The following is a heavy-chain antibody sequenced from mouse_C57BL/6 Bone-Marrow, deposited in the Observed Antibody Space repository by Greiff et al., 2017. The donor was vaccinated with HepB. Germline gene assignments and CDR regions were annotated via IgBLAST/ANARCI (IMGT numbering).Heavy chain of an antibody. CDR3: ARDHSSGYDFDY. CDR2: ISDGGSYT. V-gene: IGHV5-4*01. J-gene: IGHJ2*01. D-gene: IGHD3-2*02. Sequence: DVMLVESGGGLVKPGGSLKLSCAASGFTFSSYAMSWVRQTPEKRLEWVATISDGGSYTYYPDNVKGRFTISRDNAKNNLYLQMSHLKSEDTAMYYCARDHSSGYDFDYWGQGTTLTVSS. CDR1: GFTFSSYA.